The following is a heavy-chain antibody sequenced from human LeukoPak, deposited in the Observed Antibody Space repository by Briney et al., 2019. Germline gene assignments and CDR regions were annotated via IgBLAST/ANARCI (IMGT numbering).Heavy chain of an antibody. D-gene: IGHD1-26*01. V-gene: IGHV4-34*01. CDR2: INHSGST. J-gene: IGHJ4*02. CDR3: ARGRGGTYFDY. CDR1: GGSFSGYY. Sequence: SETLSLTCAVYGGSFSGYYWSWIRQPPGKGLEWIGEINHSGSTNYNPSLKSRVTISVDTSKDQFSLKLSSVTAADTAVYYCARGRGGTYFDYWGQGTLVTVSS.